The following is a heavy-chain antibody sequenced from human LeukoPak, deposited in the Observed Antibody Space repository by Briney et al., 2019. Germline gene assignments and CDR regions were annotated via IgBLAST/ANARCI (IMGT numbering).Heavy chain of an antibody. CDR2: ISSSGRTI. V-gene: IGHV3-48*03. J-gene: IGHJ6*02. CDR1: GFTFSSYA. D-gene: IGHD5-18*01. Sequence: GGSLRLSCAASGFTFSSYAMSWVRQAPGKGLEWVSYISSSGRTIYYADSVKGRFTISRDNAKNSLFLQMNSLRAEDTAVYYCARGTKGYSYGGYGMDVWGQGTTVTVSS. CDR3: ARGTKGYSYGGYGMDV.